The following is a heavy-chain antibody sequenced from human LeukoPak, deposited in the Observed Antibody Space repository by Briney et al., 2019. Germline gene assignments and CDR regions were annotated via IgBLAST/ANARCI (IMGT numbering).Heavy chain of an antibody. D-gene: IGHD6-19*01. J-gene: IGHJ4*02. CDR3: ARAPVRGAVAGVDY. Sequence: GGSLRLSCVASGFTFSGYWMHWVRQPPGKGLVWVSRIKSDGSMTNYADSVKGRFTVSRDNSRNTVNLQMNSLRGEDTAVYYCARAPVRGAVAGVDYWGQGTLVTVSS. CDR1: GFTFSGYW. CDR2: IKSDGSMT. V-gene: IGHV3-74*01.